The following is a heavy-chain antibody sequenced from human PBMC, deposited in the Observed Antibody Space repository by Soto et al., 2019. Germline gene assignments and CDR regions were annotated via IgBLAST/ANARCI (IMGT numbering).Heavy chain of an antibody. D-gene: IGHD2-2*01. CDR1: GGTFSSYA. Sequence: ASVKVSCKASGGTFSSYAISWVRQAPGQGLEWMGGIIPIFGTANYAQKFQGRVTITADESTSTAYMELSSLRSEDTAVYYCARGHCSSTSCPDFYYYYYYGMDVWGQGTTVTVSS. CDR2: IIPIFGTA. J-gene: IGHJ6*02. V-gene: IGHV1-69*13. CDR3: ARGHCSSTSCPDFYYYYYYGMDV.